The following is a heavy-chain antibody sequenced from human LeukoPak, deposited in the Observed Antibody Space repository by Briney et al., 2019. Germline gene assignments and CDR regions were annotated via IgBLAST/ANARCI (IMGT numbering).Heavy chain of an antibody. J-gene: IGHJ4*02. V-gene: IGHV3-21*01. D-gene: IGHD6-13*01. CDR3: ARLYASSWYYFDY. Sequence: GGSLRLSCAASGFTFSSYEMNWVRQAPGKGLEWVSSISSSTYIHYADSVKGRFTISRDNAKNSLYLQMNSLRAEDTAVYYCARLYASSWYYFDYWGQGTLVTVSS. CDR1: GFTFSSYE. CDR2: ISSSTYI.